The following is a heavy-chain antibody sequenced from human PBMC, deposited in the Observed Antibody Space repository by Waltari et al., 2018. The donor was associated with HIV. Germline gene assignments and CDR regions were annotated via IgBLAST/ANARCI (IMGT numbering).Heavy chain of an antibody. J-gene: IGHJ4*02. CDR3: VKENYDTLTGYYHFDY. D-gene: IGHD3-9*01. CDR2: ISNKGGST. Sequence: EVQLVQSGGRLVQPGGSLRLSCLASGFPSGPYSIHWVRQAPGKALEHISAISNKGGSTNYADSVKGRFTISRDNSKNTLYLEMINLRPEDTAVYYCVKENYDTLTGYYHFDYWGQGTLVTVSS. CDR1: GFPSGPYS. V-gene: IGHV3-64D*06.